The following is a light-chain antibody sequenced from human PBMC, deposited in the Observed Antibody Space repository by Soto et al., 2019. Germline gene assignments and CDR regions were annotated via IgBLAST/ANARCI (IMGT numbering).Light chain of an antibody. CDR1: SGHSSYA. CDR2: LTSDGSH. Sequence: QSVLTQSPSASASLGPSVNLTCTLSSGHSSYAIEGHQQQQEKGPRYLMKLTSDGSHSKGDGIPDRFSGSSSGAERYLTISSLQSEDESDYYCQTWGTGLRVFGAGTKVTVL. J-gene: IGLJ3*02. V-gene: IGLV4-69*01. CDR3: QTWGTGLRV.